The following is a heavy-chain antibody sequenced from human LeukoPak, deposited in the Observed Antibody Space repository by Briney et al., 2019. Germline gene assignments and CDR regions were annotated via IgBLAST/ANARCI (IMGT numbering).Heavy chain of an antibody. CDR3: AKPPRGGWELFYFDY. V-gene: IGHV3-30*02. CDR1: GFTFSSYA. J-gene: IGHJ4*02. D-gene: IGHD1-26*01. Sequence: GGSLRLSCAASGFTFSSYAMSWVRQAPGKGLERVAFIRYDGSNKYYADSVKGRFTISRDNSKNTLYLQMNSLRAEDTAVYYCAKPPRGGWELFYFDYWGQGTLVTVSS. CDR2: IRYDGSNK.